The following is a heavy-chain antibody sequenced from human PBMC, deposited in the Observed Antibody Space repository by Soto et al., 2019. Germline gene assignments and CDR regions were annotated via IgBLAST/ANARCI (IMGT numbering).Heavy chain of an antibody. CDR1: GYTFTGYY. Sequence: ASVKVSCKASGYTFTGYYMHWVRQAPGQGLEWMGWINPNSGGTNYAQKFQGRVTMTRDTSISTAYMELSRLRSDDTAVYYCATHSGSYIYDFDIWGQQTMVTV. V-gene: IGHV1-2*02. D-gene: IGHD1-26*01. CDR3: ATHSGSYIYDFDI. CDR2: INPNSGGT. J-gene: IGHJ3*02.